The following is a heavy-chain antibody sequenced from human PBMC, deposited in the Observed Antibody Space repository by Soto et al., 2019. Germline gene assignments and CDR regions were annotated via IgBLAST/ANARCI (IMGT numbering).Heavy chain of an antibody. V-gene: IGHV1-18*04. Sequence: ASVKVSCKASGYTFTSYGISWVRQAPGQGLEWMGWISAYNGNTNYAQKLQGRVTMTTDTSTSTAYMELRSLRSDDTAVYYCARDRGVWGVSSLPIDYWGQGTLVTVSS. CDR3: ARDRGVWGVSSLPIDY. J-gene: IGHJ4*02. D-gene: IGHD3-10*01. CDR1: GYTFTSYG. CDR2: ISAYNGNT.